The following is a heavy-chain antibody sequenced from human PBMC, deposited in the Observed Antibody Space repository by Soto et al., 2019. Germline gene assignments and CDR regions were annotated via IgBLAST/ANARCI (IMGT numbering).Heavy chain of an antibody. CDR2: IVVGSGNT. V-gene: IGHV1-58*01. J-gene: IGHJ4*02. Sequence: GXSVKVSCKASGFTFTSSAVQWVRQARVQRLEWIGWIVVGSGNTNYAQKFQERVTITRDMSTSTAYMELSSLRSEDTAVYYCAAMYYYDSSGYYYGDFDYWGQGTLVTVSS. CDR3: AAMYYYDSSGYYYGDFDY. CDR1: GFTFTSSA. D-gene: IGHD3-22*01.